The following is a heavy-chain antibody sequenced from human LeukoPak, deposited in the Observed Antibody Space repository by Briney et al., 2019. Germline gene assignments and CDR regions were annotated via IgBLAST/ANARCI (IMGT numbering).Heavy chain of an antibody. CDR2: IPYDGSNK. V-gene: IGHV3-30*18. Sequence: PGGSLRLSCAASGFTFSNYGMHWVRQAPGKGLEWLAVIPYDGSNKYYADSVKGRFTISRDNSKNTLYLQMNSLRAEDTAVYYCAKRQLGHIDYWGQGTLVIVSS. J-gene: IGHJ4*02. D-gene: IGHD6-6*01. CDR1: GFTFSNYG. CDR3: AKRQLGHIDY.